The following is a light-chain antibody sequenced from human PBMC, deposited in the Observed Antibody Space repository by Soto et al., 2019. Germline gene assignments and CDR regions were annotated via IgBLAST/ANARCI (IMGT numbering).Light chain of an antibody. CDR1: QSVSSY. CDR2: DAS. Sequence: EIVLTQSPATLCLSPGERATLSCRASQSVSSYLAWYQQKPGQAPRLLIYDASNRATGIPARFSGSGSGTDFTLTISSLEPEDFAVYYCQQHSNWPWTFGQGTKVEIK. CDR3: QQHSNWPWT. V-gene: IGKV3-11*01. J-gene: IGKJ1*01.